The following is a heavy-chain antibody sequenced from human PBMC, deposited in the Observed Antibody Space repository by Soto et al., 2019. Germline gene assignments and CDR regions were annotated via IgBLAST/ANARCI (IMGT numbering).Heavy chain of an antibody. CDR3: ATTISLVRRVITWPIDY. CDR2: LNPSVGST. D-gene: IGHD3-10*01. Sequence: ASVKVSCKASGYTFTSYYIHWVRQAPGQGLEWMGILNPSVGSTSYAQKFQGRVTMTRATSTSTVYVEMSSLRSEDTAVYYCATTISLVRRVITWPIDYWGQGTLVTVSS. J-gene: IGHJ4*02. CDR1: GYTFTSYY. V-gene: IGHV1-46*01.